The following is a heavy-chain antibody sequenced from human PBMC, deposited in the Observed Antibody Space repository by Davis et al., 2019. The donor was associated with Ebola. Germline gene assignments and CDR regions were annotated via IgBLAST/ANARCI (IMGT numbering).Heavy chain of an antibody. CDR3: ARDLKEYYYGMDV. V-gene: IGHV4-59*02. J-gene: IGHJ6*04. CDR1: GGFVTSYY. Sequence: MPSETLSLTCTVSGGFVTSYYWSWIRQPPGKGLEWIGHIYYSGSTDYNPSLKSRLYISIDTSKNQFSLSLSSVTAADTAVYYCARDLKEYYYGMDVWGKGTTVTVSS. CDR2: IYYSGST.